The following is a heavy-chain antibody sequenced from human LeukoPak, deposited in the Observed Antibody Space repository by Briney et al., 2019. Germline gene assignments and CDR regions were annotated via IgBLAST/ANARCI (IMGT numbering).Heavy chain of an antibody. D-gene: IGHD1-26*01. CDR3: ARDPYSGNYGNDYYYYMDV. J-gene: IGHJ6*03. V-gene: IGHV3-21*01. CDR2: ITSSGTYI. Sequence: PGGSLRLSCAASGFTVSSDYMSWVRQAPGKAMEWVSSITSSGTYIFYADSVKGRFTISRDNAKNSLYLQMDSLGPEDTAVYYCARDPYSGNYGNDYYYYMDVWGKGTTVTISS. CDR1: GFTVSSDY.